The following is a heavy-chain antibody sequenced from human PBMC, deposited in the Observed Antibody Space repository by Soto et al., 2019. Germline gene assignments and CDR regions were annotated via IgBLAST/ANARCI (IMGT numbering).Heavy chain of an antibody. CDR3: ARDLWGLCSSWSLGWFDP. CDR2: TYYRSKWYN. Sequence: SQTLSLTCAISEDSVSSNSAAWNWIRQSPSRGLEWLGRTYYRSKWYNDYAVSVKSRITINPDTSKNQFSLQLNSVTPEDTAVYYCARDLWGLCSSWSLGWFDPWGQGTLVTVSS. V-gene: IGHV6-1*01. J-gene: IGHJ5*02. CDR1: EDSVSSNSAA. D-gene: IGHD6-13*01.